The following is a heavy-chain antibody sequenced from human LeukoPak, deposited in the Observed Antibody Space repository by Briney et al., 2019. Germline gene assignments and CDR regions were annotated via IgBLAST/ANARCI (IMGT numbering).Heavy chain of an antibody. V-gene: IGHV3-23*01. CDR3: ASGIVGAKSDC. D-gene: IGHD1-26*01. Sequence: PGGSLRLSCAASGFTFSSYALSWVRQAPGKGLEWVSAISGSGGSTYYADSVKGRFTISRDNSKNTLHLQMNSLRAEDTAVYYCASGIVGAKSDCWGQGTLVTVSS. CDR1: GFTFSSYA. CDR2: ISGSGGST. J-gene: IGHJ4*02.